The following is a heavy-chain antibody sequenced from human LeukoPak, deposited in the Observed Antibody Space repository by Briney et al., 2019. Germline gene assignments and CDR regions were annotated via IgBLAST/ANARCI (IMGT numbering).Heavy chain of an antibody. V-gene: IGHV3-30*18. Sequence: GGSLRLSCAASGFTLSNYAMHWVRQAPGKGLEWVAVISDDGSNKYYGDSVKGRFTISRDNSKNTVYLQMNSLRAEDTAVYYCAKDRYSSGWYSDFDYWGQGTLVTVSP. D-gene: IGHD6-19*01. CDR3: AKDRYSSGWYSDFDY. J-gene: IGHJ4*02. CDR1: GFTLSNYA. CDR2: ISDDGSNK.